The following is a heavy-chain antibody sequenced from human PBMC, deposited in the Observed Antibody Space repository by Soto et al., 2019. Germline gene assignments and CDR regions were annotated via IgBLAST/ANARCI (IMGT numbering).Heavy chain of an antibody. V-gene: IGHV3-30-3*01. J-gene: IGHJ6*02. CDR2: ISYDGSNK. Sequence: QVQLVESGGGVVQPGRSLRLSCAASGFTFSRYAMHWVRQPPGKGLEWVAVISYDGSNKQYADSVKGRFTISRDNSKNTRYLQMNSLRAEDTAVYYCARVDESAPYGMDVWGQGTTVTVSS. CDR1: GFTFSRYA. CDR3: ARVDESAPYGMDV.